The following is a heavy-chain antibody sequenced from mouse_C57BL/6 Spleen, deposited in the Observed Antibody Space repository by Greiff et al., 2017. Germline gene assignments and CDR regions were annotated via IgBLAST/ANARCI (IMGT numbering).Heavy chain of an antibody. CDR1: GYTFTSYW. CDR3: ARGDGSSYSYYFDY. Sequence: VQLQQPGAELVKPGASVKLSCKASGYTFTSYWMHWVKQRPGQGLEWIGMIHPNSGSTNYNEKFKSKAKLTVDKSSSTAYMQLSSLTSEDSAVYYCARGDGSSYSYYFDYWGQGTTLTVSS. D-gene: IGHD1-1*01. J-gene: IGHJ2*01. CDR2: IHPNSGST. V-gene: IGHV1-64*01.